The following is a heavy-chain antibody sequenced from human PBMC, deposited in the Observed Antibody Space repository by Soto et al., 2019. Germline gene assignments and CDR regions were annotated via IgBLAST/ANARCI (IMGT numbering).Heavy chain of an antibody. D-gene: IGHD6-6*01. CDR3: ARRKVAARPPGYCMDV. J-gene: IGHJ6*02. V-gene: IGHV5-10-1*01. Sequence: GESLKISCNGSGYSFTSYWISWVRQMPGKGLEWMGRIDPSDSYTNYSPSFQGHVTISADKSISTAYLQWSSLKASDTAMYYCARRKVAARPPGYCMDVWAQGTTVTVSS. CDR1: GYSFTSYW. CDR2: IDPSDSYT.